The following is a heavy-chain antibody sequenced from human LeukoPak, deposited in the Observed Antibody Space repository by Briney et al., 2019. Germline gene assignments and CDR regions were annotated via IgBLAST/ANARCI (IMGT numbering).Heavy chain of an antibody. CDR3: ARVGSSGWYEDYFDY. Sequence: PGRSLRLSCAASGFTFSNYGMHWVRQAPGKGLEWVAVISYDGINKYYADSVKGRFTISRDNSKNTLYLQMKSLRAEDTAVYYCARVGSSGWYEDYFDYWGQGTLVTVSS. V-gene: IGHV3-30*03. J-gene: IGHJ4*02. D-gene: IGHD6-19*01. CDR1: GFTFSNYG. CDR2: ISYDGINK.